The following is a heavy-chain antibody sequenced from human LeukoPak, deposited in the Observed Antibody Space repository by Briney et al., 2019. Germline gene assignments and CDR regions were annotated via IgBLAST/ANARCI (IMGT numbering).Heavy chain of an antibody. CDR1: GYTFTSYY. V-gene: IGHV1-2*02. J-gene: IGHJ5*02. CDR2: INPSGGGT. Sequence: SVKVSCKASGYTFTSYYMHWVRQAPGQGLEWMGIINPSGGGTNYAQKFQGRVTMTRDTSISTAYMELSRLRSDDTAVYYCARGHRPTPEGLWFGKGWFDPWGQGTLVTVSS. CDR3: ARGHRPTPEGLWFGKGWFDP. D-gene: IGHD3-10*01.